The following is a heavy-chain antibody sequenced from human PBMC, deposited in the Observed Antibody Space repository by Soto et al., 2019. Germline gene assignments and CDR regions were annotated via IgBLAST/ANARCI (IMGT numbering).Heavy chain of an antibody. CDR1: GGSISSYY. J-gene: IGHJ4*02. D-gene: IGHD1-26*01. CDR2: IYYSGST. CDR3: ARNTLVGAINY. V-gene: IGHV4-59*01. Sequence: SETLSLTCTVSGGSISSYYWSWIRQPPGKGLEWIGYIYYSGSTNYNPSLKSRVTISVDTSKNQFSLKLSSVTAADTAVYYCARNTLVGAINYWRQGALVTASS.